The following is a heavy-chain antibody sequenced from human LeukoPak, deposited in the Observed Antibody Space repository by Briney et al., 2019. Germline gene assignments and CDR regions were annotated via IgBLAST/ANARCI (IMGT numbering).Heavy chain of an antibody. V-gene: IGHV1-2*02. CDR1: GYMFTDFY. D-gene: IGHD5-12*01. J-gene: IGHJ3*02. CDR3: ARDIGQWLRNDGFDI. CDR2: INPNSGTT. Sequence: GASVKVSCKASGYMFTDFYVHWVRQAPGQGLEWMGWINPNSGTTNSAQQFQGRVTMTRDTSISTVYMELSRLTSGDTAIYYCARDIGQWLRNDGFDIWGQGTMVAVSS.